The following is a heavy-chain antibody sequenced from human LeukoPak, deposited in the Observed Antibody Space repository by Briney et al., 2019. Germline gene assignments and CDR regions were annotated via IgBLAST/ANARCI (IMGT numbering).Heavy chain of an antibody. V-gene: IGHV3-9*03. CDR1: GFTFDDYA. D-gene: IGHD4-17*01. Sequence: PGRSLRLSCAASGFTFDDYAMHWVRHAPGKGLEWVSGISWNSGSIVYADSVKGRFTISRDNAKNSLYLQMNSLRAEDMALYYCAKQGYGDSRAAFDIWGKGTMVTVSS. J-gene: IGHJ3*02. CDR3: AKQGYGDSRAAFDI. CDR2: ISWNSGSI.